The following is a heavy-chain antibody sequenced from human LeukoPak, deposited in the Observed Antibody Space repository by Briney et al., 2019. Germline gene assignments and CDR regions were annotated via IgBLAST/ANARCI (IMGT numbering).Heavy chain of an antibody. CDR2: IKQDGSEK. Sequence: GGSLRLSCAVSGFTFSSYWMSWVRQAPGKGLEWVANIKQDGSEKYYVDSVKARFTISRDNAKKSLYLQMNSLRAEDTAVYYCARNYGSGSYYSSFDYWGQGTLVTVSS. CDR3: ARNYGSGSYYSSFDY. J-gene: IGHJ4*02. D-gene: IGHD3-10*01. CDR1: GFTFSSYW. V-gene: IGHV3-7*01.